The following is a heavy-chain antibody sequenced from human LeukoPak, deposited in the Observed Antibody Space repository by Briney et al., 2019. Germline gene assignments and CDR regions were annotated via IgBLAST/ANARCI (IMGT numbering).Heavy chain of an antibody. V-gene: IGHV3-7*01. CDR1: GFTFGPYW. D-gene: IGHD2/OR15-2a*01. CDR3: Y. Sequence: GGSLSLSCAASGFTFGPYWMSWVRQAPGKGLEWVANINGDGSEKFYVDSVKGRFTISRDNAKNSLYCARDYWLGNRGLFYFNYWGQGTLVTVSS. CDR2: INGDGSEK. J-gene: IGHJ4*02.